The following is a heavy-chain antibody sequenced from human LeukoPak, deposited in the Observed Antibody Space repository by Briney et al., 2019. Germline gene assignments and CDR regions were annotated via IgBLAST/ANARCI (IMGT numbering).Heavy chain of an antibody. CDR3: ARVAQGATTENYFYYYMDV. J-gene: IGHJ6*03. D-gene: IGHD4-11*01. CDR2: INSRSSHI. CDR1: GFAFNSYT. V-gene: IGHV3-21*01. Sequence: GGSLRLSCEASGFAFNSYTITWVRQAPGKGLESVSSINSRSSHIYIADSVKGRFTISRDNAKNSLFLQMSSLRVEDTAVYYCARVAQGATTENYFYYYMDVWGKGTTVTVSS.